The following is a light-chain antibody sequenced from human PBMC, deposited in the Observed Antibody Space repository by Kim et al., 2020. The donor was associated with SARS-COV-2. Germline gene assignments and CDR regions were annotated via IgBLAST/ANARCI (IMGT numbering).Light chain of an antibody. CDR1: QGIGNE. V-gene: IGKV1-6*01. J-gene: IGKJ1*01. CDR3: LQDFSDPRT. CDR2: AAS. Sequence: AIQMTQSPSSLSAIVRDRVTITCRASQGIGNELSWYQQKSGKAPKLLIYAASKLQSGVPSRFSGSGSGTYFTLTISSLQPEDFATYVCLQDFSDPRTFGQGTKVDIK.